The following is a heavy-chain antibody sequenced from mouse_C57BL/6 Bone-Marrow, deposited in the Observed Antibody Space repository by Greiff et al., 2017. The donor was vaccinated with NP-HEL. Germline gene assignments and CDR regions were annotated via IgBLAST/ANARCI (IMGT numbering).Heavy chain of an antibody. CDR3: AREGYYRNYGFAY. CDR1: GFTFSSYA. V-gene: IGHV5-4*01. J-gene: IGHJ3*01. CDR2: ISDGGSYT. Sequence: DVMLVESGGGLVKPGGSLKLSCAASGFTFSSYAMSWVRQTPEKRLEWVATISDGGSYTYYPDNVKGRFTISRDNAKNNLYLQMSHLKSEDTAMYYCAREGYYRNYGFAYWGQGTLVTVSA. D-gene: IGHD2-1*01.